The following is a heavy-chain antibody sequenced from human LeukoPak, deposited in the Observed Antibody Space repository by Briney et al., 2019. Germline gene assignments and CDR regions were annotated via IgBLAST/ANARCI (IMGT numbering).Heavy chain of an antibody. J-gene: IGHJ4*02. CDR3: ARETVDLRGYFDY. Sequence: SSVKVSCKASGGAFSSYAISWVRQAPGQGLEWMGGIIPIFGTANYAQKFQGRVTITADESTSTAYMELSSLRSEDTAVYYCARETVDLRGYFDYWGQGTLVTVSS. D-gene: IGHD5-12*01. CDR1: GGAFSSYA. CDR2: IIPIFGTA. V-gene: IGHV1-69*13.